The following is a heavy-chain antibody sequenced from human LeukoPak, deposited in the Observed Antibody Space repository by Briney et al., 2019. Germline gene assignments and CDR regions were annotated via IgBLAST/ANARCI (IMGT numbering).Heavy chain of an antibody. CDR3: ARGRPRAATRFDP. CDR2: IIPIFGTA. J-gene: IGHJ5*02. Sequence: SVKASCKASGGTFSSYAISWVRQAPGQGLEWMGGIIPIFGTANYAQKFQGRVTITTDESTSTAYMELSSLRSEDTAVYYCARGRPRAATRFDPWGQGTLVTVSS. CDR1: GGTFSSYA. V-gene: IGHV1-69*05. D-gene: IGHD6-13*01.